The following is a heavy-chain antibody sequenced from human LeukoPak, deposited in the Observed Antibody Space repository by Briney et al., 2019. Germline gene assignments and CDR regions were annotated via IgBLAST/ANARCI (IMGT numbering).Heavy chain of an antibody. CDR1: GFTFRNYG. Sequence: QPGGSLRLSCAASGFTFRNYGMNWVRQAPGKGLEWVSYISSSGSTIYYADSVKGRFTISRDNAKNSLYLQMNSLRAEDTAVYYCARAISDYDASDIWGQGTMVTVSS. V-gene: IGHV3-48*04. D-gene: IGHD4-17*01. CDR2: ISSSGSTI. J-gene: IGHJ3*02. CDR3: ARAISDYDASDI.